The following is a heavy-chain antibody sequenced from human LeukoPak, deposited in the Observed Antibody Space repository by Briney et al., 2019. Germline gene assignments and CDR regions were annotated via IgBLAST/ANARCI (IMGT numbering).Heavy chain of an antibody. CDR1: GFTFSSYW. D-gene: IGHD4/OR15-4a*01. J-gene: IGHJ4*02. CDR2: IKQDGSEK. CDR3: ARVFGAGYSDY. Sequence: GGSLRLSCAASGFTFSSYWMSWVRQAPGKGLEWVANIKQDGSEKYYVDSVKGRVTISRDNAKNSLYLQMNSLRAEDTAVYYCARVFGAGYSDYWGQGTLVTVSS. V-gene: IGHV3-7*01.